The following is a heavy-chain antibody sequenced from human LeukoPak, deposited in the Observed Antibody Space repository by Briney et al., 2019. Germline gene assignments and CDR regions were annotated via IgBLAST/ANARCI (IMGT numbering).Heavy chain of an antibody. CDR3: ARGSGSGYDYDY. V-gene: IGHV3-21*01. J-gene: IGHJ4*02. CDR2: ISSSSSYI. Sequence: GGSLRLSCAASGFTFSSYSMNWARQAPGKGLEWVSSISSSSSYIYYADSVKGRFTISRDNAKNSLYLQMNSLRAEDTAVYYCARGSGSGYDYDYWGQGTLVTVSS. D-gene: IGHD5-12*01. CDR1: GFTFSSYS.